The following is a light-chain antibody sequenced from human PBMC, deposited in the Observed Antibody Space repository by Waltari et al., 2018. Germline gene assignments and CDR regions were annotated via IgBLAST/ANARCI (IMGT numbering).Light chain of an antibody. CDR3: QQYYSTPQT. CDR2: WAS. V-gene: IGKV4-1*01. Sequence: DIVMTQSPDSLAVSLGERATINCKSSQCVFYSSNNKNFLALYQPQPGQPPKLIIYWASTRDSVVPYRFSGSWSGTEFTLTISSLQAEDVAVYYCQQYYSTPQTFGQGTKVEIK. CDR1: QCVFYSSNNKNF. J-gene: IGKJ1*01.